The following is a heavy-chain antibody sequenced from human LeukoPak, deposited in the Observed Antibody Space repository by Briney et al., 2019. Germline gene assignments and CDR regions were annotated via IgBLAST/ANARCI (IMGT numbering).Heavy chain of an antibody. CDR3: ATLWFGELRSDY. V-gene: IGHV1-46*01. D-gene: IGHD3-10*01. J-gene: IGHJ4*02. CDR2: INPSGGST. Sequence: GASVKASCKASGYTFTSYYMHWVRQAPGQGLEWMGIINPSGGSTSYAQKFQGRVTMTRDMSTSTVYMELSSLRSEDTAVYYCATLWFGELRSDYWGQGTLVTVSS. CDR1: GYTFTSYY.